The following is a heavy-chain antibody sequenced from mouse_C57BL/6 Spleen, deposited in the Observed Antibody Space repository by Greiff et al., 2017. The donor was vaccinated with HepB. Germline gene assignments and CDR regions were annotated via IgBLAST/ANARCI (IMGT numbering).Heavy chain of an antibody. J-gene: IGHJ4*01. Sequence: EVQLVESGGGLVKLGGSLKLSCAASGFTFSDYGMHWVRQAPEKGLEWVAYISSGSSTIYYADTVKGRFTISRDNAKNTLFLQMTSLRSEDTAMYYCAKSGLLSSYAMDYWGQGTSVTVSS. CDR3: AKSGLLSSYAMDY. CDR2: ISSGSSTI. V-gene: IGHV5-17*01. CDR1: GFTFSDYG. D-gene: IGHD2-12*01.